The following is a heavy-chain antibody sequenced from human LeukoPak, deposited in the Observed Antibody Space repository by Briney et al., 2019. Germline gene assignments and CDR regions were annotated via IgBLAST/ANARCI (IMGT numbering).Heavy chain of an antibody. J-gene: IGHJ4*02. CDR2: IYYSGST. V-gene: IGHV4-39*01. CDR1: GGSISSSSYY. CDR3: ARLYYDFWSGYHDY. Sequence: PSDTLSLTCTVSGGSISSSSYYWGWIRQPPGKGLEWIGSIYYSGSTYYNPSLKSRVTISVDTSKNQFSLKLSSVTAADTAVYYCARLYYDFWSGYHDYWGQGTLVTVSS. D-gene: IGHD3-3*01.